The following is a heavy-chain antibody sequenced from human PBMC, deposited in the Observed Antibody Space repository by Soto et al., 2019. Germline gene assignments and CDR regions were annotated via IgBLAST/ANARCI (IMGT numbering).Heavy chain of an antibody. Sequence: GSLRLSCAASGFTFSSYAMSWVRQAPGKGLEWVSAISGSGGSTYYADSVKGRFTISRDNSKNTLYLQMNSLRAEDTAVYYCAKNECSGGSCYYYYYYMDVWGKGTTVTVSS. CDR1: GFTFSSYA. CDR2: ISGSGGST. V-gene: IGHV3-23*01. D-gene: IGHD2-15*01. J-gene: IGHJ6*03. CDR3: AKNECSGGSCYYYYYYMDV.